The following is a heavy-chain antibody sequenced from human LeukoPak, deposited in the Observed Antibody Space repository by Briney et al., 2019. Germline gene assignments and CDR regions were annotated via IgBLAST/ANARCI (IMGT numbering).Heavy chain of an antibody. V-gene: IGHV4-31*03. CDR2: IYHSGKP. J-gene: IGHJ3*02. Sequence: SETLSLTCTVSGGSISSDDYYWSWIRQHPGKGLEWIGYIYHSGKPYYNPSLKSRIIMSIDTSENQFSLKLSSVTAADTAMYYCARVTLTSGAAINIWGQGTVVTVSS. CDR3: ARVTLTSGAAINI. CDR1: GGSISSDDYY. D-gene: IGHD1-14*01.